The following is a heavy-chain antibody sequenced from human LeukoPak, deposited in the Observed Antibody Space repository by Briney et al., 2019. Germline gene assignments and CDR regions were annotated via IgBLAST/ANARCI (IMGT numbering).Heavy chain of an antibody. CDR1: GYTLTSYV. J-gene: IGHJ4*02. CDR2: ISAYNGDT. V-gene: IGHV1-18*01. D-gene: IGHD2-15*01. Sequence: ASVKVSCEHSGYTLTSYVISCVRQAPGQGVDWMAYISAYNGDTNYAQKLQGRVTMTTDTSTSTAYMELRSLRSDDTAVYYCARDRYCSGGSCYSTGDYWGQGTLVTVSS. CDR3: ARDRYCSGGSCYSTGDY.